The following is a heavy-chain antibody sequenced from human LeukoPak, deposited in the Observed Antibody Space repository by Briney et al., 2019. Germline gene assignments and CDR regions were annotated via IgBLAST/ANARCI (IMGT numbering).Heavy chain of an antibody. CDR1: GGYFSGYY. Sequence: SETLSLNCAVYGGYFSGYYWSWIRQPPGNGLVWIGEINHSGSTNYNPSLKSRVTISVDTSKNQFSLKLSSVTAADTAVYYCARARYSYGFDYRGQGTLVTVSS. V-gene: IGHV4-34*01. D-gene: IGHD5-18*01. CDR2: INHSGST. J-gene: IGHJ4*02. CDR3: ARARYSYGFDY.